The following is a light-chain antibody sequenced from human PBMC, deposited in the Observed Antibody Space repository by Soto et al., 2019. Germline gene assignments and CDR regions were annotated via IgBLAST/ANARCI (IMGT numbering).Light chain of an antibody. CDR1: QSISSW. CDR3: LQLNSYPRT. Sequence: DIRMTQSPSSLSASVGDRVTITCRASQSISSWLAWYQQKPGKAPKLLIYTASTLQGGVPSRFSGSGSGTDFTLTISSLQPDDFATYYCLQLNSYPRTFGQGTKVDIK. CDR2: TAS. V-gene: IGKV1-9*01. J-gene: IGKJ1*01.